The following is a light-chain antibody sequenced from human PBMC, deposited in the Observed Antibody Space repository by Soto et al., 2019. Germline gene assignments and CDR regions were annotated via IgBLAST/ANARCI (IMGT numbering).Light chain of an antibody. Sequence: QSVLTQPPSVSGAPGQRVTISCTGSNSNIGARYDVHWYQQLPGAAPKLLIYDNTNRPSGVPDRFSGSRSGTSASLAITGLQAEDEADYYCQSYDIRLSASVFGGGTKLTVL. J-gene: IGLJ3*02. CDR1: NSNIGARYD. CDR2: DNT. CDR3: QSYDIRLSASV. V-gene: IGLV1-40*01.